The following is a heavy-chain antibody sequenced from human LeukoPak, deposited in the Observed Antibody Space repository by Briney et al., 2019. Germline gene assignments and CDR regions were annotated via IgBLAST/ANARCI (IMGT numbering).Heavy chain of an antibody. CDR3: ARSNRYYYYYMDV. V-gene: IGHV4-4*09. D-gene: IGHD1-14*01. CDR2: IYTSGST. Sequence: SETLSLTCTVSGGPISSYYWSWIRQPPGKGLEWIGYIYTSGSTNYNPSLKSRVTISVDTSKNQFSLKLSSVTAADTAVYYCARSNRYYYYYMDVWGKGTTVTVSS. CDR1: GGPISSYY. J-gene: IGHJ6*03.